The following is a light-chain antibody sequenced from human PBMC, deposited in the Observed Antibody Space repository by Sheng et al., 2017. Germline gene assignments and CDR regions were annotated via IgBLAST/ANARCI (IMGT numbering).Light chain of an antibody. V-gene: IGKV1-39*01. CDR2: AAT. J-gene: IGKJ1*01. CDR3: MQATQFPRT. CDR1: QSISSY. Sequence: DIQMTQSPSSLSASVGDRVTITCRASQSISSYLNWYQQKPGKAPKVLIYAATSLQSGVPSRFSGSGAGTDFTLKISGVQPEDVGVYYCMQATQFPRTFGQGTKVEIK.